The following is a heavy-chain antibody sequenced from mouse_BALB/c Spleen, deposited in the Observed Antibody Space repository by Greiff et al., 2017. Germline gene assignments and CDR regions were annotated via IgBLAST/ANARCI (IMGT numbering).Heavy chain of an antibody. CDR1: GFTFTDYY. Sequence: EVKLMESGGGLVQPGGSLRLSCATSGFTFTDYYMSWVRQPPGKALEWLGFIRNKANGYTTEYSASVKGRFTISRDNSQSILYLQMNTLRAEDSATYYCARVRPYFDYWGQGTTLTVSS. J-gene: IGHJ2*01. CDR3: ARVRPYFDY. D-gene: IGHD2-12*01. V-gene: IGHV7-3*02. CDR2: IRNKANGYTT.